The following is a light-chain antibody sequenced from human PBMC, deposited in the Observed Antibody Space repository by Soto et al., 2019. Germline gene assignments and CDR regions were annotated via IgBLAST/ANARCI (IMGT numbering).Light chain of an antibody. V-gene: IGKV3-20*01. CDR3: QQFGNSPWT. Sequence: EIVLPQSPGTLSLSPGERATLSCMASQSVSNNYLAWYQQKPGQAPRLLIYGASNRATGIPDRFSGSGSGTDFTLTISRLEPEDFAVYYCQQFGNSPWTFGQGTKVDIK. CDR1: QSVSNNY. CDR2: GAS. J-gene: IGKJ1*01.